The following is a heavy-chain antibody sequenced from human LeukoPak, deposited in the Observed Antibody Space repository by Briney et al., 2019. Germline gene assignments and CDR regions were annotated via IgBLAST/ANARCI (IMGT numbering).Heavy chain of an antibody. D-gene: IGHD2-2*01. J-gene: IGHJ6*04. Sequence: PGGSLRLSCAASGFTFSSYEFNWVRQAPDKRLEWVSYISSRGSTFYYADSVKGRFTISRDNAKNSLYLQMNSLRVEDTAVYYCARDRSGYCSSTSCYQVQMDVWGKGTTVTVSS. CDR2: ISSRGSTF. CDR1: GFTFSSYE. V-gene: IGHV3-48*03. CDR3: ARDRSGYCSSTSCYQVQMDV.